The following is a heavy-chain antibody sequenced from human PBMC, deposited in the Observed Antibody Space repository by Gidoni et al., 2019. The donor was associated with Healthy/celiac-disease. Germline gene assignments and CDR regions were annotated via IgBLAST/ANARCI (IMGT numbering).Heavy chain of an antibody. V-gene: IGHV3-48*03. J-gene: IGHJ4*02. Sequence: EVQLVESGGGLVQPGGSLRLSCAASGFTFSSYEMNWVRQAPGKGLEWVSYISSSGSTIYYADSVKGRFTISRDNAKNSLYLQMNSLRAEDTAVYYCARDLDYYDSSGSYGYWGQGTLVTVSS. CDR3: ARDLDYYDSSGSYGY. CDR1: GFTFSSYE. D-gene: IGHD3-22*01. CDR2: ISSSGSTI.